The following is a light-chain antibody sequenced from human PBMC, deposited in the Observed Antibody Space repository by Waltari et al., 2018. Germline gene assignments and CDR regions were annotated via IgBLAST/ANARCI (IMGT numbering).Light chain of an antibody. CDR1: QYINNY. J-gene: IGKJ4*01. Sequence: DIQMTQSPSSVSASVGDRVTITCRASQYINNYLNWYQQKPGRGPKHLIYAASNLQSGVPSRFSGSGSGTDFTLTISSLQPEDFATYFCQQSYSNIPLTFGGGTKVEVK. V-gene: IGKV1-39*01. CDR3: QQSYSNIPLT. CDR2: AAS.